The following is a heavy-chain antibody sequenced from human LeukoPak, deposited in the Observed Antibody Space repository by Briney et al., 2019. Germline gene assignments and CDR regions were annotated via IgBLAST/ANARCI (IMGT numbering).Heavy chain of an antibody. CDR2: ISTSGSSI. V-gene: IGHV3-11*01. J-gene: IGHJ4*02. D-gene: IGHD1-26*01. CDR3: AREGGGSLDY. Sequence: GGSLRLSCAASGFTSSDYYMTWVRQAPGKGLEWLSYISTSGSSIYYADSVKGRFTISRDNAKKSLYLQMNSLTAEDTAVYFCAREGGGSLDYWGQGILVSVSS. CDR1: GFTSSDYY.